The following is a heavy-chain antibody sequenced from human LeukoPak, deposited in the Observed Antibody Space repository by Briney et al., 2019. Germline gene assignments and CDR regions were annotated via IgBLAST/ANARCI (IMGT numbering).Heavy chain of an antibody. V-gene: IGHV4-34*01. Sequence: SETPSLTCTVSGGSISSYYWSWIRQPPGKGLEWIGEINHSGSTNYNPSLKSRVTISVDTSKNQFSLKLSSVTAADTAVYYCARCPVGAIPNRRHPGGIWFDPWGQGTLVTVSS. D-gene: IGHD1-26*01. J-gene: IGHJ5*02. CDR3: ARCPVGAIPNRRHPGGIWFDP. CDR1: GGSISSYY. CDR2: INHSGST.